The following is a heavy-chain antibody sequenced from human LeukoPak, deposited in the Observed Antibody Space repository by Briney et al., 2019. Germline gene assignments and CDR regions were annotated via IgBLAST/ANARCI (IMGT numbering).Heavy chain of an antibody. CDR2: INHSGST. D-gene: IGHD5-18*01. Sequence: SETLSLTCAVYGGSFSGYYWSWIRQPPGKGLEWIGEINHSGSTNYNPSLKSRVTISVDTSKNQFSLKLSSVTAADTAVYYCARGPTRYSYAQRDYWGQGTQVTVSS. J-gene: IGHJ4*02. CDR1: GGSFSGYY. V-gene: IGHV4-34*01. CDR3: ARGPTRYSYAQRDY.